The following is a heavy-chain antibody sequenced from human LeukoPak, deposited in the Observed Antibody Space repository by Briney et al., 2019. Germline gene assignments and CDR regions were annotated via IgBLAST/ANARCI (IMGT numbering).Heavy chain of an antibody. J-gene: IGHJ6*02. Sequence: SETLSLTCTVSGASISSYYWSWIPQPPGKGLEWIGYLYYSGSTNYNSSPKSRVTISVDTSKNQFSLKLSSVTAADTAVYYCARHSCSSSSCYYHYGMDVWGQGTTVTVSS. CDR3: ARHSCSSSSCYYHYGMDV. CDR1: GASISSYY. V-gene: IGHV4-59*08. CDR2: LYYSGST. D-gene: IGHD2-2*01.